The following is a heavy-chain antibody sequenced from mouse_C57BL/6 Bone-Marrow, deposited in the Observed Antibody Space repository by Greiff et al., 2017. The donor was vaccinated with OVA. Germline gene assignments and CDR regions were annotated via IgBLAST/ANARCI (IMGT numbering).Heavy chain of an antibody. CDR2: INPYNGGT. D-gene: IGHD2-4*01. V-gene: IGHV1-19*01. CDR3: ARREDHDYARRFPYAMDY. CDR1: GYTFTDYY. Sequence: EVQLQQSGPVLVKPGASVKMSCKASGYTFTDYYMNWVKQSPGKSLEWIGVINPYNGGTSYNQKFKGKATLTVDKSSSTAYMELNSLTSEDSAVYYCARREDHDYARRFPYAMDYWGQGTSVTVSS. J-gene: IGHJ4*01.